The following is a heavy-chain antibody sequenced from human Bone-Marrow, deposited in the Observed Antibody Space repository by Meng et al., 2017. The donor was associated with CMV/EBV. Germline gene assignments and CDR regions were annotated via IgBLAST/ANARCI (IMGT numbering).Heavy chain of an antibody. Sequence: ASVKVSCKASGYTFSEYYMHWVRQAPGQGLEWMGIINPSGGSTRYAQKFQGRVTMTRDTSTSRVYMELSSLRSEDTAVYYCARDRDYYDSSGYYPNWFDPWGQGTLVTVSS. CDR2: INPSGGST. D-gene: IGHD3-22*01. CDR1: GYTFSEYY. J-gene: IGHJ5*02. CDR3: ARDRDYYDSSGYYPNWFDP. V-gene: IGHV1-46*01.